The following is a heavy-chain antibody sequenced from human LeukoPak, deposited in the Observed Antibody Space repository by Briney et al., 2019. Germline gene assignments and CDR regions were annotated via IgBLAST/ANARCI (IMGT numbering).Heavy chain of an antibody. CDR2: INPNSGGT. V-gene: IGHV1-2*02. D-gene: IGHD2-21*02. Sequence: ASVKVSCKASGYTFTGYYMHWVRQAPGQGLEWMGWINPNSGGTNYAQKFQGRVTMTRDTSISTAYMELSRLRSDDTAVYYCARDTVDPWWGLQTARGAFDIWGQGTMVTVSS. CDR3: ARDTVDPWWGLQTARGAFDI. J-gene: IGHJ3*02. CDR1: GYTFTGYY.